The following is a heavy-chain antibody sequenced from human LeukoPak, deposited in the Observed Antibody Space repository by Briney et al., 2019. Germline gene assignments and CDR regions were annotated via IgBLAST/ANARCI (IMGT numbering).Heavy chain of an antibody. CDR3: ARARCSRTSCNTESDY. CDR2: INSDGSST. J-gene: IGHJ4*02. CDR1: GFTLSPYW. Sequence: GGSLRLSCSVSGFTLSPYWMHWVRQAPGKGLVWVSRINSDGSSTAYADSVKGRFTISRDNTKNTVYLQMNILRAEDTAVYYCARARCSRTSCNTESDYWGQGTLVTVSS. D-gene: IGHD2-2*01. V-gene: IGHV3-74*01.